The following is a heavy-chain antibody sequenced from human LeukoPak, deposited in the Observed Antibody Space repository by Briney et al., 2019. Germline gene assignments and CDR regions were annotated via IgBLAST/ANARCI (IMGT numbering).Heavy chain of an antibody. J-gene: IGHJ4*02. CDR1: GGSFSGYC. CDR3: ARAPGYYDFWSGFDY. D-gene: IGHD3-3*01. V-gene: IGHV4-34*01. CDR2: INHSGST. Sequence: SETLSLTCAVYGGSFSGYCWSWIRQPPGKGLEWIGEINHSGSTNYNPSLKSRVTISVDTSKNQFSLKLSSVTAADTAVYYCARAPGYYDFWSGFDYWGRGTLVTVSS.